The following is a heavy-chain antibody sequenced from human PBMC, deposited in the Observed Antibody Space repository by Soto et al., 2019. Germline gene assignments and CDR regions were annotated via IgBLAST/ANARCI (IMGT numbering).Heavy chain of an antibody. D-gene: IGHD2-15*01. CDR2: ISGSGDSK. CDR3: AKETLGYCSSGSCRIDY. Sequence: EVQLLESGGGLVQPGGSLRLSCAASGFTFSSNAMSWVRQAPGKGLEWVSTISGSGDSKYYADSVRGRFTISRDNSKNTLYLQMNSLRAEDTAVYYCAKETLGYCSSGSCRIDYWGQGTLVTVSS. CDR1: GFTFSSNA. V-gene: IGHV3-23*01. J-gene: IGHJ4*02.